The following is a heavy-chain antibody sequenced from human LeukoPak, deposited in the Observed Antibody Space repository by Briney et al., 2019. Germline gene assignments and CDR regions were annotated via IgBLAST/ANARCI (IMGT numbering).Heavy chain of an antibody. CDR3: ARDVSSSGWYDY. D-gene: IGHD6-19*01. CDR1: GFTFSSYA. CDR2: ISYDGSNK. J-gene: IGHJ4*02. V-gene: IGHV3-30-3*01. Sequence: PGRSLRLSCAASGFTFSSYAMHWVRQAPGKGLEWVAVISYDGSNKYYADSVKGRFTISRDNSKNTLYLQMNSLRAEDTAVYYCARDVSSSGWYDYWGQGTLVTVSS.